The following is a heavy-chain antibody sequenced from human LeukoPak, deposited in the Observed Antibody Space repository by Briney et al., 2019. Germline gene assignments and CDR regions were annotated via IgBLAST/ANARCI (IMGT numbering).Heavy chain of an antibody. CDR1: GFTFSGSA. CDR2: IRSKANSYAT. Sequence: GGSLKLSCAASGFTFSGSAMHWVRQASGKGREWVGRIRSKANSYATAYAASVKGRFTISRDDSKNTAYLQMNSLKTEDTAVYYCTLVPMNSNSWFRRSGGYWGQGTLVTVSS. J-gene: IGHJ4*02. V-gene: IGHV3-73*01. D-gene: IGHD6-13*01. CDR3: TLVPMNSNSWFRRSGGY.